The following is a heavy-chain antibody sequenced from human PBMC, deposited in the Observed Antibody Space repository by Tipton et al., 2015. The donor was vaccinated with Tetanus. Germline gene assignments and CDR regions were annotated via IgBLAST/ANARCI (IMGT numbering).Heavy chain of an antibody. J-gene: IGHJ6*02. D-gene: IGHD3-22*01. V-gene: IGHV1-2*02. Sequence: QLVQSGPEMKKPGASVRVSCKASGYTFTGYYMYWVRQAPGQGLEWMGWIDPNSGGTVYAQKFRGRVTMTRDTSISTAYLELSSLRSDDTAVYYCARDRGDYIYYGMDVWGPGTTVTVS. CDR3: ARDRGDYIYYGMDV. CDR1: GYTFTGYY. CDR2: IDPNSGGT.